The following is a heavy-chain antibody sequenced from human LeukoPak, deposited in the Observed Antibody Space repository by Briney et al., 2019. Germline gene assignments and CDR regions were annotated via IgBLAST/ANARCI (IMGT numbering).Heavy chain of an antibody. Sequence: SETLSLTCTVSGGSISSSNYYWGWIRQPPGKGLEWIGTIYYSGSTYYNPSLKSRVTISVDTSKNQFSLKLSSVTAADTAVYYCARHGRTVWVGGTPFDYWGQGTLVTVSS. CDR3: ARHGRTVWVGGTPFDY. V-gene: IGHV4-39*01. CDR2: IYYSGST. J-gene: IGHJ4*02. CDR1: GGSISSSNYY. D-gene: IGHD1-26*01.